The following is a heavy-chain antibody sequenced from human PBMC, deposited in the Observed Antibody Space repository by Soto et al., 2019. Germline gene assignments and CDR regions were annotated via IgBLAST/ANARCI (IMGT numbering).Heavy chain of an antibody. Sequence: GGSLRLSCAASGFTFSSYGMHWVRQAPGKGLEWVAVISYDGSNKYYADSVKGRFTISRDNSKNTLYLQMNSLRAEDTAVYYCAKDRSIAAAGTYYYGMDVWCQGTTVTVSS. V-gene: IGHV3-30*18. D-gene: IGHD6-13*01. J-gene: IGHJ6*02. CDR3: AKDRSIAAAGTYYYGMDV. CDR1: GFTFSSYG. CDR2: ISYDGSNK.